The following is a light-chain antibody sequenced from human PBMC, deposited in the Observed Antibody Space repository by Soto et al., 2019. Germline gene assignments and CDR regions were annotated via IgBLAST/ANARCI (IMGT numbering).Light chain of an antibody. J-gene: IGLJ1*01. Sequence: QSALAHPAYVSGSPGQSITISCTGTSSDVGAYHYVSWYQQHPGKAPKLMIYEVRGRPSGVSNRFPGSKSGHTASLTISWLQAEDEGDYFGSSYGSTSARYVFGTGTKLTVL. CDR1: SSDVGAYHY. V-gene: IGLV2-14*01. CDR3: SSYGSTSARYV. CDR2: EVR.